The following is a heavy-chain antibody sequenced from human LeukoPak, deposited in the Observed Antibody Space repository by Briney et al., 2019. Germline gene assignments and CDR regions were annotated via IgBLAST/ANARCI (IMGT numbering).Heavy chain of an antibody. Sequence: GGSLRLSCAASGFTFSSYSMSWVRQAPGKGLEWVSAISCSGGSTYYADSVKGRFTISRDNSKNTLYLQMNRLTAEAPAVYYCAKDSNGGSGWIDYWGQGTLVTVSS. V-gene: IGHV3-23*01. CDR1: GFTFSSYS. CDR3: AKDSNGGSGWIDY. D-gene: IGHD6-19*01. J-gene: IGHJ4*02. CDR2: ISCSGGST.